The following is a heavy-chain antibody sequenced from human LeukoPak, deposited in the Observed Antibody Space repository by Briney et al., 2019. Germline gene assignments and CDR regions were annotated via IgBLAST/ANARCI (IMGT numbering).Heavy chain of an antibody. CDR3: ARVYSYGYNDFYY. CDR1: GYTFTGYY. J-gene: IGHJ4*02. Sequence: ASVKVSCKASGYTFTGYYMHWVRQAPGQGLEWMGWINPNSGGTNYAQKFQGRVTMTRDTSISTAYMELSRLRSDDTAVYYCARVYSYGYNDFYYWGQGTLVTVSS. V-gene: IGHV1-2*02. D-gene: IGHD5-18*01. CDR2: INPNSGGT.